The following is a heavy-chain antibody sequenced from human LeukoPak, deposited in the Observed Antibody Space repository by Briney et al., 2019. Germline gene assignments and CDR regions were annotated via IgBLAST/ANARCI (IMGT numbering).Heavy chain of an antibody. V-gene: IGHV4-61*02. Sequence: PSPTLSLTCTVSGGSVNSGRYYWTWIRQPAGKGLEWIGRLYTNDNTNYNPSLESRVSISLDTSKSQFYLQLTSVTAADTAVYFCARGVVTDDYYMDVWGKGTTVTVSS. CDR2: LYTNDNT. D-gene: IGHD2-21*02. CDR1: GGSVNSGRYY. J-gene: IGHJ6*03. CDR3: ARGVVTDDYYMDV.